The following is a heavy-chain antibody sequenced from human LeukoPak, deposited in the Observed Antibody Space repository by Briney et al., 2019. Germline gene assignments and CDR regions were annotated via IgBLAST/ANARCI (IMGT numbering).Heavy chain of an antibody. Sequence: SQTLSLTCTVSGGSISSGGYYWSWIRQHPGKGLEWIGYIYYSGSTYYNPSLKSRVTISVDTSKNQFSLKLSSVTAADTAVYYCARTYYDYVWGSYRYTELYNWFDPWGQGTLSPSPQ. J-gene: IGHJ5*02. CDR2: IYYSGST. V-gene: IGHV4-31*03. CDR1: GGSISSGGYY. D-gene: IGHD3-16*02. CDR3: ARTYYDYVWGSYRYTELYNWFDP.